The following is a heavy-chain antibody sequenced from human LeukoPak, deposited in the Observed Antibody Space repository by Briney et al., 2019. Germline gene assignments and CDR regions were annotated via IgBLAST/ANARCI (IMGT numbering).Heavy chain of an antibody. CDR1: GYTFTSYD. CDR3: ATDSGAGYY. J-gene: IGHJ4*02. CDR2: MNPNSGNT. V-gene: IGHV1-8*01. Sequence: ASVKVPCKASGYTFTSYDIDWVRQATGQGLEWMGWMNPNSGNTGYAQKFQGRVTMTEDTSTDTAYMELSSLRSEDTAVYYCATDSGAGYYWGQGTLVTVSS. D-gene: IGHD1-1*01.